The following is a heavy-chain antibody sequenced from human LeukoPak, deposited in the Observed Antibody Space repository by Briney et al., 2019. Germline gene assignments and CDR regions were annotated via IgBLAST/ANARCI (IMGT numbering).Heavy chain of an antibody. Sequence: GESLKISCKGSGYKFTTHWIGWVRQMPGKGLEYMGIIYPDDSETRYSPSFEGQVTISADRSTSTAYLQWSSLNASDTAMYYCARTKQRPYYFDYWGQGTLVTVSS. CDR1: GYKFTTHW. CDR2: IYPDDSET. D-gene: IGHD6-25*01. V-gene: IGHV5-51*01. J-gene: IGHJ4*02. CDR3: ARTKQRPYYFDY.